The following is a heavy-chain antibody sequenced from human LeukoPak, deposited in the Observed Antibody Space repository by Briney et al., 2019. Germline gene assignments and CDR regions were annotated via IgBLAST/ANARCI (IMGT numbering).Heavy chain of an antibody. CDR3: AKAGYFDY. CDR2: ISGSGGTA. CDR1: GFTFSSYT. J-gene: IGHJ4*02. Sequence: GGSLRLSCAASGFTFSSYTMSWVRQAPGKGLEWVSAISGSGGTAYYADSVKGRFTISRDNSKNTLFLQMNSLRAEDTAVYYCAKAGYFDYWGQGTLVTVSS. V-gene: IGHV3-23*01.